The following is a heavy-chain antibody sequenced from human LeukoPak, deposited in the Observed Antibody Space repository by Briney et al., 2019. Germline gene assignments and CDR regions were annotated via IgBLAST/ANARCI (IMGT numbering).Heavy chain of an antibody. Sequence: SETLSLTCTVSGGSISSYYWSWIRQPPGKGLEWIGYIYYSGSTNYNPSLKSRVTISVDTSKNQFSLKLSSVTAADTAVYYCARLGRFGELSNDYWGQGTLVTVSS. V-gene: IGHV4-59*12. CDR3: ARLGRFGELSNDY. CDR1: GGSISSYY. D-gene: IGHD3-10*01. CDR2: IYYSGST. J-gene: IGHJ4*02.